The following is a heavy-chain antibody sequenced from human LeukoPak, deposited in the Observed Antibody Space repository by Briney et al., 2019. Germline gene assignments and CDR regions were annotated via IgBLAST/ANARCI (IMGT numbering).Heavy chain of an antibody. J-gene: IGHJ4*02. D-gene: IGHD2-21*02. CDR2: VYYRGSS. Sequence: SETLSLTCTVSGDSLSRGVYYWGWIRQPAGQGLPSIGIVYYRGSSLFSALFENRVATPVERSKNQFSLKLNSVTAADTATYYCARLCQVTTCAKVEYWGEGILVTVA. CDR1: GDSLSRGVYY. V-gene: IGHV4-39*01. CDR3: ARLCQVTTCAKVEY.